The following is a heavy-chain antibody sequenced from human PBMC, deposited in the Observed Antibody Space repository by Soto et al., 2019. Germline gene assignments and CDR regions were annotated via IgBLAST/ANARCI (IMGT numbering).Heavy chain of an antibody. CDR3: ARRMGRFLQWLFDY. D-gene: IGHD3-3*01. V-gene: IGHV1-18*04. CDR2: ISGNNVDT. Sequence: QVQLVQSGAEVRKPGASVKVSCKSSSYTFTAYGLSWVRQAPGQGLEWMGWISGNNVDTKYAQRFQGRVTMTTDTSTSTAYMELRSLRSDDTAVYYCARRMGRFLQWLFDYWGQGTLVTVSS. CDR1: SYTFTAYG. J-gene: IGHJ4*02.